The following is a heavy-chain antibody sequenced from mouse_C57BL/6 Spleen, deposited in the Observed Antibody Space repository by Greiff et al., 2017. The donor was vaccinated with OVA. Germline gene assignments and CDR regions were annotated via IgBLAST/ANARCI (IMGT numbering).Heavy chain of an antibody. Sequence: VQLQQSGPELVKPGASVKISCKASGYTFTDYYMNWVKQSHGKSLEWIGDINPNNGGTSYNQKFKGKATLTVDKSSSTAYTELRSLTSEDSAVYYCARMDGNYWYFDVWGTGTTVTVSS. CDR2: INPNNGGT. D-gene: IGHD2-1*01. CDR3: ARMDGNYWYFDV. J-gene: IGHJ1*03. CDR1: GYTFTDYY. V-gene: IGHV1-26*01.